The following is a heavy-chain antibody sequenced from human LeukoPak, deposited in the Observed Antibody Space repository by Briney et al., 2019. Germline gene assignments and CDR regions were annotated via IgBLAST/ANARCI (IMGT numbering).Heavy chain of an antibody. V-gene: IGHV3-23*01. J-gene: IGHJ4*02. D-gene: IGHD3-22*01. Sequence: GGSLRLSCAASGXSFRTYAMTWVRQAPGKGLEWVSSISGSGATTYNADPLKGRFTISRDNSENTLYLQMNSLRAEDTAVYYCVKESTSSGYYYAPDYWGQGTLVTVS. CDR1: GXSFRTYA. CDR3: VKESTSSGYYYAPDY. CDR2: ISGSGATT.